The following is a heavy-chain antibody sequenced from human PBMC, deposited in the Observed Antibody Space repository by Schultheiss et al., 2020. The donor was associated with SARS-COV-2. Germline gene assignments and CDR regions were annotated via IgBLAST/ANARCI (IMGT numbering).Heavy chain of an antibody. CDR1: GFTFNSYG. J-gene: IGHJ3*02. D-gene: IGHD3-22*01. V-gene: IGHV3-74*01. CDR3: ARQTYYYDSSGYPDAFDI. Sequence: GASLKISCAASGFTFNSYGMNWVRQAPGKGLVWVSRINSDGSSTTYADSVKGRFTISRDNAKNTLYLQMNSLRAEDTAVYYCARQTYYYDSSGYPDAFDIWGQGTMVTVSS. CDR2: INSDGSST.